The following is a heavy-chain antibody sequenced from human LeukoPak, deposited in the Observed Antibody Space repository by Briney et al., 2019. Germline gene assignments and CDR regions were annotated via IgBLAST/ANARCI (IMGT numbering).Heavy chain of an antibody. J-gene: IGHJ4*02. CDR2: INPNNGGT. V-gene: IGHV1-2*02. CDR3: ARGSRWFGELHGKANY. Sequence: ASVKVSCKASGYTFTGYYMHWVRQAPGQGLEWMGWINPNNGGTNYAQKFQGRVTMTRDTSISTAYMELSRLRSDDTAVYYCARGSRWFGELHGKANYWGQGTLVTVSS. CDR1: GYTFTGYY. D-gene: IGHD3-10*01.